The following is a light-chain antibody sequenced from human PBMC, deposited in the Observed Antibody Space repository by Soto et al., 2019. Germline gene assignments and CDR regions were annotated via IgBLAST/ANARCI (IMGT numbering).Light chain of an antibody. CDR3: QQYGSSPIT. J-gene: IGKJ5*01. CDR2: GAS. Sequence: IVLTQAPGTLSLSPCERSTLSCRAGQSVSGSYLAWYQQKPGQAPRLLIYGASSRATGIPERFSGSGSGTDFTLTISRLEPEDFAVYYCQQYGSSPITVGQGTRLEIK. CDR1: QSVSGSY. V-gene: IGKV3-20*01.